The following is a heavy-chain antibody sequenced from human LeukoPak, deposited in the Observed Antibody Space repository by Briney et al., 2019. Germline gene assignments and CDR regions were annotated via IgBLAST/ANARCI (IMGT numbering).Heavy chain of an antibody. CDR1: GGSISSYY. CDR3: ARYDVWGSYRAFDY. J-gene: IGHJ4*02. D-gene: IGHD3-16*02. Sequence: SETLSLTCTVSGGSISSYYWSWIRQPPGKGLEWIGYIYYSGSTYYSPSLKSRVTISVDTSKNQFSLKLSSVTAADTAVYYCARYDVWGSYRAFDYWGQGTLVTVSS. CDR2: IYYSGST. V-gene: IGHV4-59*08.